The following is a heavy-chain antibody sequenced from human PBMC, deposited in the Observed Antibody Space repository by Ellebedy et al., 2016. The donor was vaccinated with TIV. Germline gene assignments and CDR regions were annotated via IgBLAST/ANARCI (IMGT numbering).Heavy chain of an antibody. CDR2: INPSGGRT. V-gene: IGHV1-46*01. D-gene: IGHD6-25*01. J-gene: IGHJ4*02. CDR3: ARGRIPSSADYFDY. CDR1: GYTFSNYY. Sequence: ASVKVSXXASGYTFSNYYMHWVRQAPGQGLEWMGMINPSGGRTTYAQKFQGRVTITADESTSTAYMELSSLRSEDTAVYYCARGRIPSSADYFDYWGQGTLVTVSS.